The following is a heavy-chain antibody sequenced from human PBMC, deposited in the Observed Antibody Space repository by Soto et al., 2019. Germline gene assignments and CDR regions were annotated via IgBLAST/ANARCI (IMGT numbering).Heavy chain of an antibody. CDR1: GGTFGNYV. Sequence: QVRLVQSGAEVKKPGSSVKVSCKASGGTFGNYVINWVRQAPGQGPEWMGGVIPIFSSGNYAQKFQGRVTMTADMSTSTVYMDLRGLRSEDTAVYYCTRGGFSGSYFDYWGQGTLVTVSS. J-gene: IGHJ4*02. V-gene: IGHV1-69*06. D-gene: IGHD1-26*01. CDR2: VIPIFSSG. CDR3: TRGGFSGSYFDY.